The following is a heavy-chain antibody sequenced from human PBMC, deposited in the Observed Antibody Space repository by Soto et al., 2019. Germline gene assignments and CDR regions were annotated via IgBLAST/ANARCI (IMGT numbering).Heavy chain of an antibody. CDR2: IYNSGST. CDR1: GGSISSYY. D-gene: IGHD1-1*01. Sequence: QVQLQESGPGLVKPSETLSLTCTVSGGSISSYYWSWIRQPPGKGLEWIGYIYNSGSTDYSPSLKSRVTISIDTSRSQFSLNLSSVTAADTAVYYCARYYNFFWYFDHWGQGTLVTVSS. V-gene: IGHV4-59*01. CDR3: ARYYNFFWYFDH. J-gene: IGHJ4*02.